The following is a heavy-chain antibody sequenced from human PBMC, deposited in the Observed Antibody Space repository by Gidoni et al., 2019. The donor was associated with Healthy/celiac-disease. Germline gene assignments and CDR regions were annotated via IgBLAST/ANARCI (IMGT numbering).Heavy chain of an antibody. J-gene: IGHJ5*02. CDR3: ARQGPELELRVFDP. Sequence: QVQLVQSGAEVKKPGASVTVSCKASGYTFTSDDITWVRQATGQGLEWMGWMNTNSGNTGYAQKCQGRVTMTRNTSRSTAYMELSSLRSEDTAVYYCARQGPELELRVFDPWGQGTLVTVSS. CDR2: MNTNSGNT. D-gene: IGHD1-7*01. V-gene: IGHV1-8*01. CDR1: GYTFTSDD.